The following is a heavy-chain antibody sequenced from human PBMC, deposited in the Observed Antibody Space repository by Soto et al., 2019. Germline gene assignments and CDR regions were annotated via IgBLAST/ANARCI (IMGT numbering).Heavy chain of an antibody. V-gene: IGHV5-51*01. CDR2: IDAGDSDT. CDR3: TRVAATTSRWFDP. D-gene: IGHD5-12*01. CDR1: GYRFTNYW. Sequence: GESMKISCKGSGYRFTNYWIGWVRQMPGKGLEWMGIIDAGDSDTRYSPAFQGQVSISVDKSISTAYLQWSNLKASDTAMYYCTRVAATTSRWFDPWGQGTRVTVYS. J-gene: IGHJ5*02.